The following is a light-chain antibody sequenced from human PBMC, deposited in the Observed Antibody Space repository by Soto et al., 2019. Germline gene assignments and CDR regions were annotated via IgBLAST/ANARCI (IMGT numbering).Light chain of an antibody. Sequence: EIVLTQSPGTLSLSPGERATLSCRASQSVSNNYLAWYQQKPGQAPRLLIYGASTRATGIPARFSGSGSGTEFTLTISSLQSEDFAVYYCQQYNKWPPTFGGGTKVDI. CDR2: GAS. V-gene: IGKV3-15*01. CDR3: QQYNKWPPT. CDR1: QSVSNN. J-gene: IGKJ4*01.